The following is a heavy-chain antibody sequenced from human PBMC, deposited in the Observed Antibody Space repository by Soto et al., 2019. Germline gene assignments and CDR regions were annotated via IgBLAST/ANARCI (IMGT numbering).Heavy chain of an antibody. CDR3: VREFTPGSPNYDY. D-gene: IGHD3-10*01. Sequence: PGGSLRLSCVASGFTFSSYAMGWVRQAPQKGLEWVSTLTRSATTVYAASVRGRFTISRDNSKNTLYLQMDSLRAEDTAVYYCVREFTPGSPNYDYWGLGTLVTVSS. CDR1: GFTFSSYA. CDR2: LTRSATT. J-gene: IGHJ4*02. V-gene: IGHV3-23*01.